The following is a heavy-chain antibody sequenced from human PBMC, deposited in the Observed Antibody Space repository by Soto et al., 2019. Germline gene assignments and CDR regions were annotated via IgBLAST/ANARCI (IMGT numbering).Heavy chain of an antibody. CDR2: ISSDGSNE. CDR1: GFTCSNYA. D-gene: IGHD2-21*01. CDR3: ARGPSSRREPGEP. Sequence: GGALRLSCAASGFTCSNYAMHWVRQAPGKGLEGVTVISSDGSNEYDADSVKGRFTISRNNSKNTLDLEMNSLAAEDTTVYYCARGPSSRREPGEPWGQGTLATVSP. V-gene: IGHV3-30-3*01. J-gene: IGHJ5*02.